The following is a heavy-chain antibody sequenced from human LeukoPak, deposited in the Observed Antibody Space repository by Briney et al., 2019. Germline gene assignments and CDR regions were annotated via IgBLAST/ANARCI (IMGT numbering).Heavy chain of an antibody. J-gene: IGHJ4*02. CDR2: MYSGDST. CDR1: GFTVRSNY. Sequence: GGSLRLSCAASGFTVRSNYMSWVRQAPGKGLEWVSVMYSGDSTYYDDSVKGRFTISRDNSKNTLYLQMNSLRAEDTAVYYCAKERSAAGPFDYWGQGTLVTVSS. CDR3: AKERSAAGPFDY. V-gene: IGHV3-53*05. D-gene: IGHD6-13*01.